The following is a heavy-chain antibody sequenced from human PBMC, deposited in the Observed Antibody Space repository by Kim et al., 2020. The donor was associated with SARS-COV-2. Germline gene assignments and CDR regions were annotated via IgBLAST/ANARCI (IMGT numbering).Heavy chain of an antibody. Sequence: ADSVKGRFTISRDRGKNTVYLQMNRLRAEDTAVYYCARGGHYSYGGVHVWGQGTTVTVSS. J-gene: IGHJ6*02. V-gene: IGHV3-74*01. CDR3: ARGGHYSYGGVHV.